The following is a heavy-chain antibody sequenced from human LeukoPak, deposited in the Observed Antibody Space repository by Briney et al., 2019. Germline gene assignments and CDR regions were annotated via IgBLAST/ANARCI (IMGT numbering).Heavy chain of an antibody. Sequence: GGSLRLSCAASGFTLSSYEMNWVRQAPGKGLEWVSYISGSGSTIYYADSVKGRFTISRDNAKNSLYLQMNSLRAEDTAVSYCSELGITMIGGVWGKGTTVTISS. CDR2: ISGSGSTI. V-gene: IGHV3-48*03. D-gene: IGHD3-10*02. CDR3: SELGITMIGGV. CDR1: GFTLSSYE. J-gene: IGHJ6*04.